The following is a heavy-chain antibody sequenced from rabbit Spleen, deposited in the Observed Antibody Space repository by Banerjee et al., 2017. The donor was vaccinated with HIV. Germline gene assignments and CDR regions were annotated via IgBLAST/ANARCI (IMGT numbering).Heavy chain of an antibody. Sequence: LEESGGGLVKPGGTLTLTCTVSGFSFSSNWICWVRQAPGKGLEWIACIDTNDGDTDYANWPKGRFTVSKTSSTTVTLQMTSLTAADTATYFCARSDGGYGYANKLWGPGTLVTVS. CDR3: ARSDGGYGYANKL. J-gene: IGHJ6*01. D-gene: IGHD6-1*01. CDR2: IDTNDGDT. CDR1: GFSFSSNW. V-gene: IGHV1S45*01.